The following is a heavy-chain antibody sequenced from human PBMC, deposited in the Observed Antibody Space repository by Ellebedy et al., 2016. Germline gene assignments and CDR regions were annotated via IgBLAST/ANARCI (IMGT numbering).Heavy chain of an antibody. CDR2: ISYDGSNK. CDR1: GFTFSSYG. V-gene: IGHV3-30*12. CDR3: AELTSSASDM. Sequence: GESLKISCAASGFTFSSYGMHWVRQAPGKGLEWVAVISYDGSNKYYADSVKGRFTISRDNAKQSLHLQMNSLRDEDTAMYYCAELTSSASDMWGQGTMVIVSS. D-gene: IGHD3-16*02. J-gene: IGHJ3*02.